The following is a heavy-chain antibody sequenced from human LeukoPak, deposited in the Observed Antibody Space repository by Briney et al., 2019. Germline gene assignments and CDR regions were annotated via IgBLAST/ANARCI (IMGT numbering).Heavy chain of an antibody. CDR1: GFTVSSYY. D-gene: IGHD1-1*01. CDR2: LYTGGTT. CDR3: AGGGVNYWNLRY. Sequence: GGSLRLSCEASGFTVSSYYMSWVRQAPGKGLVWVSLLYTGGTTYYADSVEGRFTISRDDSKNTIYLQMNTLRGEDTAVYYCAGGGVNYWNLRYWGQGTLLSVSS. J-gene: IGHJ4*02. V-gene: IGHV3-53*01.